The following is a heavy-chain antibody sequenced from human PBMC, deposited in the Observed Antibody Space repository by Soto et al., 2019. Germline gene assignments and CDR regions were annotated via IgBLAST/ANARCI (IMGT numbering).Heavy chain of an antibody. CDR3: AREGGYHPYYFDY. D-gene: IGHD5-12*01. V-gene: IGHV4-59*01. J-gene: IGHJ4*02. Sequence: SETLSLTCTVSGGSISSYYWSWIRQPPGKGLEWIGYIYYSGSTNYNPSLKSRVTISVDTSKNQFSLKLSSVTAADTAVYYCAREGGYHPYYFDYWGQGALVTVSS. CDR2: IYYSGST. CDR1: GGSISSYY.